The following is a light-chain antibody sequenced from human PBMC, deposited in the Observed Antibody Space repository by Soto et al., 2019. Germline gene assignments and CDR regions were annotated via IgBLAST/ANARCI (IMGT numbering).Light chain of an antibody. CDR1: QNVNRY. Sequence: EIVLTQSPATLSLSPGERATLSCRTSQNVNRYLAWYQQKPGQAPRLLIYDASNRATGIPARFSGSGSGTDFTLTVSSLEPEDFVVYYCQQRGNWPITFGQGTRLEIK. CDR2: DAS. V-gene: IGKV3-11*01. J-gene: IGKJ5*01. CDR3: QQRGNWPIT.